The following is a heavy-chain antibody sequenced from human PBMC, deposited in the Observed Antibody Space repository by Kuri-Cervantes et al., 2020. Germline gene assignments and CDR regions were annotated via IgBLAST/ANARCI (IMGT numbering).Heavy chain of an antibody. CDR3: AKDSSGWYSYYFDY. D-gene: IGHD6-19*01. CDR1: GFTFSDYY. Sequence: GGSLRLSCAASGFTFSDYYMSWIRQAPGKGLEWVSYISSSGSTIYYADSVKGRFTISRDNAKNSLYLQMNSLRAEDTAVYYCAKDSSGWYSYYFDYWGQGTLVTVSS. CDR2: ISSSGSTI. J-gene: IGHJ4*02. V-gene: IGHV3-11*01.